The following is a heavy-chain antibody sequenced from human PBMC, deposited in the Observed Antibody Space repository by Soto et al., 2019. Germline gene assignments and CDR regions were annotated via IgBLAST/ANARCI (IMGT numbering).Heavy chain of an antibody. CDR3: ARASTIYPAMNIWFDP. V-gene: IGHV3-11*01. J-gene: IGHJ5*02. D-gene: IGHD2-21*01. CDR1: GFTFSDYY. CDR2: ISSSGSTI. Sequence: QVQLVESGGGLVKPGGSLRLSCAASGFTFSDYYMSWIRQAPGKGLEWVSYISSSGSTIYYADSVKGRFTISRNNAKNPRYLQMNSLRAEDTAVYCCARASTIYPAMNIWFDPWGQGTLVTVSS.